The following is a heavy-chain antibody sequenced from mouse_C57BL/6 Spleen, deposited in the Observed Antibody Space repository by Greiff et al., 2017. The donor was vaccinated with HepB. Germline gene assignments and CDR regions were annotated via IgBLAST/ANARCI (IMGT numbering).Heavy chain of an antibody. J-gene: IGHJ3*01. CDR3: ATAQAWFAY. Sequence: VQLQQSGPELVKPGASVKISCKASGYSFTGYYMNWVKQSPEKSLEWIGEINPSTGGTTYNQKFKAKATLTVDKSSSTAYMQLKSLTSEDSAVYYCATAQAWFAYWGQGTLVTVSA. D-gene: IGHD3-2*02. V-gene: IGHV1-42*01. CDR1: GYSFTGYY. CDR2: INPSTGGT.